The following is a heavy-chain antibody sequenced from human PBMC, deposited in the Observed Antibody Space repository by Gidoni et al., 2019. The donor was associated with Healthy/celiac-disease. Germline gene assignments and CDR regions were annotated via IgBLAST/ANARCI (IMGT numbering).Heavy chain of an antibody. CDR1: GFTFSSYA. Sequence: EVHLVESVGGLVQPVGSLRLYCAASGFTFSSYAMHWVRQAPGKGLEYVSAISSNGGSTYYANSVKGRFTISRDNSKNTLYLQMGSLRAEDMAVYYCARERAEMLAYCGGDCYSLYFDYWGQGTLVTVSS. V-gene: IGHV3-64*01. CDR2: ISSNGGST. J-gene: IGHJ4*02. D-gene: IGHD2-21*02. CDR3: ARERAEMLAYCGGDCYSLYFDY.